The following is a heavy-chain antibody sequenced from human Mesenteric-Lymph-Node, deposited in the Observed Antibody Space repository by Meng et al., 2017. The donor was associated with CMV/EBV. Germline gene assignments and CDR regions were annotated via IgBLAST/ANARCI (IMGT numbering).Heavy chain of an antibody. CDR2: ISSSGSTI. J-gene: IGHJ4*02. CDR3: ARSTGFTSGWYFSGYFDY. V-gene: IGHV3-48*03. CDR1: GFTFSSYE. D-gene: IGHD6-19*01. Sequence: GESLKISCAASGFTFSSYEMNWVRQAPGKGLEWVSYISSSGSTIYYADSVKGRFTISRDNAKNSLYLQMNSLRAEGTAVYYCARSTGFTSGWYFSGYFDYWGQGTLVTVSS.